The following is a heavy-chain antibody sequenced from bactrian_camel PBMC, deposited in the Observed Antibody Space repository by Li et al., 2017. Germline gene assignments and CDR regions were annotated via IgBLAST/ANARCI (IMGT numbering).Heavy chain of an antibody. J-gene: IGHJ4*01. CDR3: AADITPKDGGVWYSDYTN. CDR2: IDSRGGT. V-gene: IGHV3S53*01. CDR1: RRTYSTFC. Sequence: QVQLVESGGGSVQAGGSLSVSCTVSRRTYSTFCMGWFRQAPGKEREGIAVIDSRGGTAYADSATGRFTISDDSSKNTVYLEMNNLLPEDTGMYYCAADITPKDGGVWYSDYTNWGQGTQVTVS. D-gene: IGHD4*01.